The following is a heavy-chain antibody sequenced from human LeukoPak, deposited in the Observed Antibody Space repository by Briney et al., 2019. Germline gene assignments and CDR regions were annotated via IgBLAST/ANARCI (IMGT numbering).Heavy chain of an antibody. Sequence: ASVKVSCKASGYTFTSQGISWVRQAPGQGLEWMGWISAYNGNTNYAQKFQGRVIMTTDTSTSTVYMELRSLRSDDTAVYYCARAGGYDFWSAELLYNWFDPWGQGTLVTVSS. CDR3: ARAGGYDFWSAELLYNWFDP. D-gene: IGHD3-3*01. V-gene: IGHV1-18*01. J-gene: IGHJ5*02. CDR1: GYTFTSQG. CDR2: ISAYNGNT.